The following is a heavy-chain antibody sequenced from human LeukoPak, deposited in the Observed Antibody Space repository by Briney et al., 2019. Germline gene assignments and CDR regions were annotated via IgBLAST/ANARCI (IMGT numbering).Heavy chain of an antibody. CDR2: ISGSSPYT. CDR1: GFTFSDYY. D-gene: IGHD3-10*01. CDR3: ARIRGGFGEFSRDY. Sequence: GGSLRLSCAASGFTFSDYYMSWIRQAPGKGLDWVSYISGSSPYTNYADSVKGRFTISRDNAKNSLYLQMYSLRADDTAVYYCARIRGGFGEFSRDYWGQGTLVTVSS. V-gene: IGHV3-11*03. J-gene: IGHJ4*02.